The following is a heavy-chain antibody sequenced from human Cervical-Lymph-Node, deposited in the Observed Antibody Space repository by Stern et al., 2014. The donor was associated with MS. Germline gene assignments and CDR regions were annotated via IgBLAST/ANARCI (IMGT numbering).Heavy chain of an antibody. D-gene: IGHD2-15*01. J-gene: IGHJ4*02. CDR3: ARGTHCSGGSCYSSDYFDY. CDR1: GFTFSSYD. V-gene: IGHV3-13*01. Sequence: DVQLEEDGGGLVQPGGSLRGYCAAAGFTFSSYDMHWVRQDTGKGLERVSAIGTAGDTYYQGYVRGRFTIARDNAKNSLYLQMNSRRAGDTAVYYCARGTHCSGGSCYSSDYFDYWGQGTLVTVSS. CDR2: IGTAGDT.